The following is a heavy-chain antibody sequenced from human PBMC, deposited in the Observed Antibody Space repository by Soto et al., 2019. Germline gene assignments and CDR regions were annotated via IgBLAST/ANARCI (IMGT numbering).Heavy chain of an antibody. CDR3: ARVGAYFGEFDYFDY. CDR2: ISSSSSTI. V-gene: IGHV3-48*04. CDR1: VFTFSSYS. J-gene: IGHJ4*02. D-gene: IGHD3-10*01. Sequence: GGSLRLSCAASVFTFSSYSMHWVRQAPGKGLEWVSYISSSSSTIYYADSVKGRFTISRGNAANSVYLQMDSLRVEDTAVYYCARVGAYFGEFDYFDYGGQGTPVTVSS.